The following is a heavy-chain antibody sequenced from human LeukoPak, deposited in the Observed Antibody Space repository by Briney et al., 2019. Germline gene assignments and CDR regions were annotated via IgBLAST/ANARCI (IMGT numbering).Heavy chain of an antibody. CDR1: GGSFSSSDYY. Sequence: SETQSLTCTVSGGSFSSSDYYWGWIRQPPGKGLEWFGSISYSGSTYYNPSLKSRVTITVGTSKNQFSLKLRSVTAADTALYYCARLARPARTGFDYWGQGTLVTVSS. CDR3: ARLARPARTGFDY. D-gene: IGHD1-14*01. CDR2: ISYSGST. V-gene: IGHV4-39*01. J-gene: IGHJ4*02.